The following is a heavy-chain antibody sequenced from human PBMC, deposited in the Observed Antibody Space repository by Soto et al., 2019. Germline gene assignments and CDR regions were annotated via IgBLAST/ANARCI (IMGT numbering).Heavy chain of an antibody. V-gene: IGHV3-30*03. Sequence: VQLVESGGGVVQPGRSLRLSCAASGFTFSDYAMHWVRQAPGKGLEWVAVVSHDGRNTHYADSVKGRFTISRDSSKNRVSLEMPSLRAEAPAAYYCATGGRQWLVTSDFNYWGQGALSPSPQ. D-gene: IGHD6-19*01. CDR1: GFTFSDYA. CDR3: ATGGRQWLVTSDFNY. CDR2: VSHDGRNT. J-gene: IGHJ4*02.